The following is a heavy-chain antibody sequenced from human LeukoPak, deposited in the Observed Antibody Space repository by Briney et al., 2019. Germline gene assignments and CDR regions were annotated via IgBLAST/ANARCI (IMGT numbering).Heavy chain of an antibody. V-gene: IGHV3-23*01. Sequence: PGGSLRLSCAAAGFTFSSYAMSWVRQAPGKGLEWVSAISSSGGSTYYADSVKGRFTISGDNSKNTLYLQMNSLRAEDKAVYYCAKDQGYSGYDNAFDIWGEGTMVTVSS. J-gene: IGHJ3*02. CDR1: GFTFSSYA. D-gene: IGHD5-12*01. CDR2: ISSSGGST. CDR3: AKDQGYSGYDNAFDI.